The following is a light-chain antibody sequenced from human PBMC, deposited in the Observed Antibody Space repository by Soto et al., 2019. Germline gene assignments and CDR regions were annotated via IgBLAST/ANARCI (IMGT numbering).Light chain of an antibody. CDR1: QDINKF. CDR3: QQYDNYDIT. Sequence: DIQMTQSPSSLSASVGDTVTITCQASQDINKFLNWYQQKPGKAPKLLIYDVSNLETGVPSRFSGSGSDTHFTLTINSLQPEDIATYYCQQYDNYDITFGQGTRLEIK. V-gene: IGKV1-33*01. J-gene: IGKJ5*01. CDR2: DVS.